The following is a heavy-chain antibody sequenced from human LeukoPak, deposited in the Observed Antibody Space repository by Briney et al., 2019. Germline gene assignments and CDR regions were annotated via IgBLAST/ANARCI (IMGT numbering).Heavy chain of an antibody. Sequence: GGSLRLSCEASGLTFSSYGMSWVRQAPGKGLQWVSAITGGGGTTYYADSVKGRFTISRDKSKNMLYLQMNSLRAEDTAVYYCAKMQGYFDYWGQGTLVPVSS. CDR3: AKMQGYFDY. CDR1: GLTFSSYG. J-gene: IGHJ4*02. V-gene: IGHV3-23*01. CDR2: ITGGGGTT.